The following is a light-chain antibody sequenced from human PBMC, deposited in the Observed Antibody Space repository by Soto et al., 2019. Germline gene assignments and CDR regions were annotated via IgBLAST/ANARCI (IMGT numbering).Light chain of an antibody. V-gene: IGKV1-5*01. Sequence: LRDRFTMSCRASQSVSDSLAWYQQKPGKAPKVLIYDASSLQGGVPSRFSGSGSGTEFTLTISGLQPDDFATYYCLQYNTYSGTFGQGTKVDI. CDR3: LQYNTYSGT. CDR1: QSVSDS. J-gene: IGKJ1*01. CDR2: DAS.